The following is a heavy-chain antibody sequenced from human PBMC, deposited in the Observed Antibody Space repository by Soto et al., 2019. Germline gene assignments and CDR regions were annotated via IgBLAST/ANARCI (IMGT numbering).Heavy chain of an antibody. CDR3: AREGRWFWELWAPYYYYGMDV. Sequence: QVQLVQSGAEVKKPGASVKVSCKASGYTFTSYGISWVRQAPGQGLEWMGWISAYNGNTNYAQKLQGRVTMTTDTSTSTGYMELRSLRSDDTAVYYCAREGRWFWELWAPYYYYGMDVWGQGTTVTVSS. D-gene: IGHD3-10*01. J-gene: IGHJ6*02. CDR1: GYTFTSYG. V-gene: IGHV1-18*01. CDR2: ISAYNGNT.